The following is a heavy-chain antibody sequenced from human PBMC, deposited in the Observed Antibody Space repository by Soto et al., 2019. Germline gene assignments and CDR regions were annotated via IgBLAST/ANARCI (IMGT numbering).Heavy chain of an antibody. CDR2: TSYVGSDK. CDR3: ARPRTSTDYFFYYGMDV. CDR1: GFTFSTYS. J-gene: IGHJ6*02. V-gene: IGHV3-30*03. Sequence: PGGSLRLSCAASGFTFSTYSLTWVRQAPGKGLEWVSVTSYVGSDKYYADSVRGRFTISRDNSKNTLYLQMDSLTPEDTAVYYCARPRTSTDYFFYYGMDVWGQGTAVTVSS.